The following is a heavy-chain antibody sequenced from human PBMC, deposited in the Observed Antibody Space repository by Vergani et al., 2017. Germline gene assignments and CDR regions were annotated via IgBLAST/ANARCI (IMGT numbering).Heavy chain of an antibody. CDR3: ARVSGLYYFDY. J-gene: IGHJ4*02. D-gene: IGHD3-10*01. Sequence: QVQLQQWGAGLLKPSETLSLTCAVYGGFFSGYYWSWIRQPPGKGLEWIGEITHSGSTNYNPSLKCRVTISVDTSKNQFSLQLSSVTAADTAVYYCARVSGLYYFDYWGQGTLVTVSS. V-gene: IGHV4-34*01. CDR2: ITHSGST. CDR1: GGFFSGYY.